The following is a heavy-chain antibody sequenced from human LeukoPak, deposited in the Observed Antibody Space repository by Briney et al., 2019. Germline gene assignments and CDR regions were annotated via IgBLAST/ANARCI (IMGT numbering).Heavy chain of an antibody. J-gene: IGHJ6*02. D-gene: IGHD5-18*01. V-gene: IGHV1-8*01. CDR2: MNPNSGNT. Sequence: ASVKVSCKASGYTFTSYDINWVRQATGQGLEWMGWMNPNSGNTGYAQKFQGRVTMTRNTSISTAYMELSSLRSEDTAVYYCARGRLIRDGGYSYGCERYYYYGMDVWGQGTTVTVYS. CDR3: ARGRLIRDGGYSYGCERYYYYGMDV. CDR1: GYTFTSYD.